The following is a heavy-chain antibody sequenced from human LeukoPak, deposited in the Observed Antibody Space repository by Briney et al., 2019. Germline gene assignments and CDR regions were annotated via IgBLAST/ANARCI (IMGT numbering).Heavy chain of an antibody. J-gene: IGHJ4*02. D-gene: IGHD6-13*01. Sequence: SETLSLTCTVSGGSISSYYWSWIRQPAGKGLEWIGRIYTSGSTNYNPSLKSRVTMSVDTSKNQFSLKLSSVTAADTAVYYCARDLGIAAAGTPFDYWGQGTLVTVSS. V-gene: IGHV4-4*07. CDR2: IYTSGST. CDR1: GGSISSYY. CDR3: ARDLGIAAAGTPFDY.